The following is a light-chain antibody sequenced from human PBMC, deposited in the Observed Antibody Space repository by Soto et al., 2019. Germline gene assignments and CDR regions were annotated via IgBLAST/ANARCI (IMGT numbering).Light chain of an antibody. CDR3: SSYTTSTTYV. J-gene: IGLJ1*01. CDR1: SSDVGAYNY. Sequence: QSALTQPASVSGSPGQSIAISCTGTSSDVGAYNYVSWYQRHPGQAPKLMIYDVTYRPSGVSNRFSGSKSDNTASLTISGLQAEDEADYYCSSYTTSTTYVFGTGTKLTVL. V-gene: IGLV2-14*01. CDR2: DVT.